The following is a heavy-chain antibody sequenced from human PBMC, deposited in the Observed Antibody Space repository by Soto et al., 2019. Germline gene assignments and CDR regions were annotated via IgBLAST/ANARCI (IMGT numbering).Heavy chain of an antibody. CDR2: ISYDGSNT. CDR1: GFTFSSYG. Sequence: QVQLVESGGGVVQPGRSLRLSRAASGFTFSSYGMHWVRQAPGKGLEWVAIISYDGSNTYYADSVKGRFTISRDNSKNTLYLQMNSLGAEDTSVYYCAKEGGLSGSYYISSSYYFDYWGQGTLVTVSS. V-gene: IGHV3-30*18. J-gene: IGHJ4*02. CDR3: AKEGGLSGSYYISSSYYFDY. D-gene: IGHD1-26*01.